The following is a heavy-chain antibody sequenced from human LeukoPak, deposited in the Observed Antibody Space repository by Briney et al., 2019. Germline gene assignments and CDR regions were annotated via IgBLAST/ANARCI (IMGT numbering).Heavy chain of an antibody. Sequence: GGSLRLSCAASGFTFSSYGMHWVRQAPGKGLEWVAVIWYDGSNKYYADSVKGRFTISRDNSQNTLYLQMNSLRADDTAVYYCARDQASMTPGYWGQGTLVTVSS. CDR2: IWYDGSNK. CDR1: GFTFSSYG. V-gene: IGHV3-33*01. J-gene: IGHJ4*02. D-gene: IGHD1-14*01. CDR3: ARDQASMTPGY.